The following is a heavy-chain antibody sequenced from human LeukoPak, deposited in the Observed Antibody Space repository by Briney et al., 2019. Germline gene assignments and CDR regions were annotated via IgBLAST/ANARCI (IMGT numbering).Heavy chain of an antibody. Sequence: SETLSLTCTVSGGSISSGSCYWSWIRQPAGKGLEWIGRIYTSGSTNYNPSLKSRVTISVDTSKNQFSLKLSSVTAADTAVYYCASTKPGYSSGWPRNYYYYYMDVWGKGTTVTVSS. V-gene: IGHV4-61*02. CDR3: ASTKPGYSSGWPRNYYYYYMDV. CDR1: GGSISSGSCY. J-gene: IGHJ6*03. D-gene: IGHD6-19*01. CDR2: IYTSGST.